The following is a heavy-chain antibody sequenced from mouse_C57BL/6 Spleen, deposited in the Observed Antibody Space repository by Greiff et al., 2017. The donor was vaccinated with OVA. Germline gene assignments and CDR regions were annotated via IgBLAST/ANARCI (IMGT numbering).Heavy chain of an antibody. CDR2: INPGSGGT. V-gene: IGHV1-54*01. Sequence: QVQLKQSGAELVRPGTSVKVSCKASGYAFTNYLIEWVKQRPGQGLAWIGVINPGSGGTNYNEKFKGKATLTADKSSSTAYMQLSSLTSEDSAVYFCARGKAADYWGQGTTLTVSS. CDR3: ARGKAADY. J-gene: IGHJ2*01. CDR1: GYAFTNYL.